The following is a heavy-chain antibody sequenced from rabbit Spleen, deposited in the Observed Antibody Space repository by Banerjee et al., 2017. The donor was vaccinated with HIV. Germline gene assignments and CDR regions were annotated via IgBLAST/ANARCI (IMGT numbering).Heavy chain of an antibody. V-gene: IGHV1S45*01. D-gene: IGHD2-1*01. Sequence: QEQLEESGGGLVQPEGSLTLACTASGFSFIGSYYMCWVRQAPGKGLEWIGCIYSGSSGNTYYASWAKGRFTISKTSSTTVTLQMTSLTAADTATYFCARSTYGYDDYGDLYYAAMDLWGPGTLVTVS. J-gene: IGHJ6*01. CDR3: ARSTYGYDDYGDLYYAAMDL. CDR2: IYSGSSGNT. CDR1: GFSFIGSYY.